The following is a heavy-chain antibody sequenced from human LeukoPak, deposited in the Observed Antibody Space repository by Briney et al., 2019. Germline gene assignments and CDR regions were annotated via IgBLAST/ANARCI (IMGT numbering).Heavy chain of an antibody. J-gene: IGHJ3*02. Sequence: GGSLRLSCEASGFTFSSFSMNWVRQAPGKGLEWISSISSGSTYIHYADSVKGRFTISRDNAKNSLYLQMDSLRAEDTAVYYCARVAWVGGAFDIWGQGTMVTVSS. CDR3: ARVAWVGGAFDI. CDR1: GFTFSSFS. V-gene: IGHV3-21*01. D-gene: IGHD1-26*01. CDR2: ISSGSTYI.